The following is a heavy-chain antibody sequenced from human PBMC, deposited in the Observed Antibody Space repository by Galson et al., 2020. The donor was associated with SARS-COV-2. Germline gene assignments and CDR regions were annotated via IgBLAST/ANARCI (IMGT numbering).Heavy chain of an antibody. CDR1: GGSISSGGYY. CDR2: IYYSGST. CDR3: ARDQRGGGTTVTTTPNWYFDL. J-gene: IGHJ2*01. D-gene: IGHD4-17*01. Sequence: SQTLSLTCTVSGGSISSGGYYWSWIRQHPGKGLEWIGYIYYSGSTYYNPSLKSRVTISVDTSKNQFSLKLSSVTAADTAVYYCARDQRGGGTTVTTTPNWYFDLWGRGTLVTVSS. V-gene: IGHV4-31*03.